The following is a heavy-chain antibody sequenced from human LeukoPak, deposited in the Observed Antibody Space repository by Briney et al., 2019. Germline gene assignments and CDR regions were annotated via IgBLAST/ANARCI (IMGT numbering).Heavy chain of an antibody. J-gene: IGHJ4*02. CDR2: IDYRGST. Sequence: KPSETLSLTCTVSGSSISTYYWSWTRQPPGKGLEWIAYIDYRGSTTYNPSLRSRVTISVDTSKNQFSLKLSSVTAADTAVYYCARRSSRYYYDSSGYYSAEFDYWGQGTLVTVSS. CDR3: ARRSSRYYYDSSGYYSAEFDY. CDR1: GSSISTYY. D-gene: IGHD3-22*01. V-gene: IGHV4-59*12.